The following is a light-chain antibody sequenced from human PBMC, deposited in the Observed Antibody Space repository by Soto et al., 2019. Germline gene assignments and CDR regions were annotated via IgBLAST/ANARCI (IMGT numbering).Light chain of an antibody. CDR2: GAS. CDR1: QSVSSSY. Sequence: EIVLTQSPGTLSLSPGERATLSCRASQSVSSSYLAWYQQKPGQAPRQLIYGASSRATGIPDRFSGRGSGTHFPLTITRLEAEDFAVYYCQHYRTTFGGGTRVEIK. J-gene: IGKJ4*01. V-gene: IGKV3-20*01. CDR3: QHYRTT.